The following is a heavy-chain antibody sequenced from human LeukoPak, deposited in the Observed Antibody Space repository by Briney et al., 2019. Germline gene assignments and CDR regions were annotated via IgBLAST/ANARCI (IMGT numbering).Heavy chain of an antibody. V-gene: IGHV3-7*01. CDR2: IRQDGSAK. J-gene: IGHJ4*02. D-gene: IGHD2-2*01. CDR3: ATSSDAPANM. Sequence: GGSLRLSCAVSGFTFSTYWISWVRQAPGKGLEWVANIRQDGSAKYYVDSVKGRFTISSDNAKNSLYLQMNSLRAEDTGVYYCATSSDAPANMWGQGTLVTVSS. CDR1: GFTFSTYW.